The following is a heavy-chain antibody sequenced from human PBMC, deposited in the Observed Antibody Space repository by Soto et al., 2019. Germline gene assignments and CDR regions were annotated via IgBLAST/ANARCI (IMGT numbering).Heavy chain of an antibody. V-gene: IGHV3-48*01. Sequence: GRSLRLSCAASGFTFSSYSMNWVRQAPGKGLEWVSYISSSSSSVIYYADSVKGRFTISRDNAKDSLYLQMNSLRAEDTAVYYCTRGGFILRYFDWWGPFDYWGEGTLVTXSS. D-gene: IGHD3-9*01. CDR1: GFTFSSYS. CDR3: TRGGFILRYFDWWGPFDY. J-gene: IGHJ4*02. CDR2: ISSSSSSVI.